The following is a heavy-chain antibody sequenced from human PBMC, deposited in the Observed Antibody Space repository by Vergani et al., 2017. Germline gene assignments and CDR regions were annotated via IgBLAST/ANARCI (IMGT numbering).Heavy chain of an antibody. D-gene: IGHD5-24*01. Sequence: EVQLVQSGAEVKKPGESLKISCTGSGYSFTSYWIGWVRQMPGKGLEWMGIIYPGDSDTRYSPSFQGQVTISADKSISTAYLQWSSLKASDTAMYYCARRGYGDGYNLGAFDIWGQGTMVTVSS. J-gene: IGHJ3*02. CDR2: IYPGDSDT. CDR1: GYSFTSYW. CDR3: ARRGYGDGYNLGAFDI. V-gene: IGHV5-51*01.